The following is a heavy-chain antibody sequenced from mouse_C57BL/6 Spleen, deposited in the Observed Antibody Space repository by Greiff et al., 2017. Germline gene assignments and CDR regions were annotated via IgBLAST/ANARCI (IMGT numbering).Heavy chain of an antibody. Sequence: EVKVEESGGGLVKPGGSLKLSCAASGFTFSDYGMHWVRQAPEKGLEWVAYISSGSSTIYYADTVKGRFTISRDNAKNTLFLQMTSLRSEDTAMYYCARGLPGYAMDYWGQGTSVTVSS. V-gene: IGHV5-17*01. CDR2: ISSGSSTI. CDR3: ARGLPGYAMDY. CDR1: GFTFSDYG. D-gene: IGHD2-4*01. J-gene: IGHJ4*01.